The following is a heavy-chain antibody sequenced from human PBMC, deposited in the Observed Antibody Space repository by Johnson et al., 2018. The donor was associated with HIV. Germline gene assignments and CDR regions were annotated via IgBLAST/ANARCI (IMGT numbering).Heavy chain of an antibody. CDR2: ISASGSST. CDR3: AKDLTAGWYVGDEVER. CDR1: GFTFSGYA. Sequence: VHLVESGGGLVQPGGSLRLSCVASGFTFSGYAMSWVRQAPGKGLEWVSGISASGSSTYSADSVKGRFTISRDNSKNPLYLQMNSLRAENTAVYYCAKDLTAGWYVGDEVERWAHGTMVTVSS. J-gene: IGHJ3*01. V-gene: IGHV3-23*04. D-gene: IGHD2-21*01.